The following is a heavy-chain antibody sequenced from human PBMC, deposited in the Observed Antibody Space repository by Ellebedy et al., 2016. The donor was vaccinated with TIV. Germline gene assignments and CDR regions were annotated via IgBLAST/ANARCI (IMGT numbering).Heavy chain of an antibody. CDR2: IIPILGIA. D-gene: IGHD1-1*01. Sequence: SVKVSCXASGGTFSSYAISWVRQAPGQGLEWMGRIIPILGIANYAQKFQGRVTITADKSTSTAYMELSSLRSEDTAVYYCARDQLERTFGYFDYWGQGTLVTVSS. CDR1: GGTFSSYA. CDR3: ARDQLERTFGYFDY. V-gene: IGHV1-69*04. J-gene: IGHJ4*02.